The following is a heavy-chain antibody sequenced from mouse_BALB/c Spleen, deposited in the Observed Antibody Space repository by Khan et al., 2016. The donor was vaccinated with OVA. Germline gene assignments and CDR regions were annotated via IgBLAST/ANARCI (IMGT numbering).Heavy chain of an antibody. Sequence: VQLQQSGPELVKPGASVKISCKTSGFTFTEYTMHWVKQSHGKSLEWIGRINPNNGDTTYTQKFKGKATLTVDKSSSTAYMELRSLTSEDSAVXYCARRDYYAYYWFFDVWGAGTTVTVSS. CDR3: ARRDYYAYYWFFDV. CDR2: INPNNGDT. V-gene: IGHV1-18*01. J-gene: IGHJ1*01. D-gene: IGHD1-2*01. CDR1: GFTFTEYT.